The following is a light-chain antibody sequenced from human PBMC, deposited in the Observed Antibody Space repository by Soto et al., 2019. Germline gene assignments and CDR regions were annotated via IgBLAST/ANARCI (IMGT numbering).Light chain of an antibody. CDR2: RDS. CDR1: NIGSKN. Sequence: SYELTQPLSVSVALGQTARITCGGNNIGSKNVHWYQQKPGQARVLVIYRDSNRPSGIPERFSGSNSGNTATLTISRAQAEDEADYYCQVWGSSTVRVFGGGTKLTVL. J-gene: IGLJ3*02. CDR3: QVWGSSTVRV. V-gene: IGLV3-9*01.